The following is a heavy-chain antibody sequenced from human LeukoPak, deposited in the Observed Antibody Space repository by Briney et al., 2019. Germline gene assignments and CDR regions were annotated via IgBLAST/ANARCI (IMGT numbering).Heavy chain of an antibody. D-gene: IGHD3-3*02. J-gene: IGHJ3*02. CDR2: LRHDGSSE. V-gene: IGHV3-30*02. CDR1: GFTFSTFG. Sequence: GGSLRLSCIASGFTFSTFGMHWVRQAPGKGLEGVAFLRHDGSSENYAEYVKGRFTISRDNSKNKVYLQMNSLRTEDTAIYYCARDPHIFGVIIGDGYDIWGQGTMVTVSS. CDR3: ARDPHIFGVIIGDGYDI.